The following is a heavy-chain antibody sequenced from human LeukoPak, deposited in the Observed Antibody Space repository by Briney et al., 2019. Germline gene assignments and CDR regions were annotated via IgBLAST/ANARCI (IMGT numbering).Heavy chain of an antibody. Sequence: PGGSLRLSCAASGFTFSSYAMHWVRQAPGKGLEWVAVISYDGSNKYYADSVKGRFTISRDNSKNTLYLQMSSLRAEDTAVYYCARGIFITIFGIDYWGQGTLVTVSS. V-gene: IGHV3-30*15. CDR1: GFTFSSYA. CDR3: ARGIFITIFGIDY. CDR2: ISYDGSNK. J-gene: IGHJ4*02. D-gene: IGHD3-3*01.